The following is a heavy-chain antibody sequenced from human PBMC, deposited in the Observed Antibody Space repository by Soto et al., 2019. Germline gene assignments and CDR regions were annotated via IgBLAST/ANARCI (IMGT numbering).Heavy chain of an antibody. CDR1: GYTFTSYG. CDR3: AIVQAVSIVVVPAAIDY. CDR2: ISAYNGNT. Sequence: ASVKVSCKASGYTFTSYGISWVRQAPGQGLEWMGWISAYNGNTNYAQKLQGRVTMTTDTSTSTAYMELRSLRSDDTAVYYCAIVQAVSIVVVPAAIDYWGQGTLVTVSS. D-gene: IGHD2-2*01. V-gene: IGHV1-18*01. J-gene: IGHJ4*02.